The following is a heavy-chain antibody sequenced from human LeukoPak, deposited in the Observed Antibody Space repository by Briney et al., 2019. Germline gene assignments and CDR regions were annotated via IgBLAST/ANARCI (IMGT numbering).Heavy chain of an antibody. V-gene: IGHV3-30*03. CDR3: AREGHTSGYCGTFDV. J-gene: IGHJ3*01. CDR2: MSYDGFSK. Sequence: PGGSLRLSCSASGFTFSTYWMSWVRQAPGKGLEWVSAMSYDGFSKYYADSMKGRLTISRDDSKNTVYLQMKSLRPEDTAVYYCAREGHTSGYCGTFDVWGQGTTVAVS. CDR1: GFTFSTYW. D-gene: IGHD3-22*01.